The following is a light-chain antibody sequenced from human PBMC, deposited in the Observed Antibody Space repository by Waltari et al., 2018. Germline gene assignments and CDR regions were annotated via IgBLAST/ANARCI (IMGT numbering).Light chain of an antibody. J-gene: IGKJ4*01. CDR2: VAS. V-gene: IGKV3-11*01. CDR1: QSVSSY. Sequence: EIVLTQSPATLSLSPVERATLSCRASQSVSSYLAWYQQKPEQAPRLLIYVASKSANGIPARFRGSGSRTDFTLTIISLEPEDFAVYFCQQRCNFHFTFGGWAKLEIK. CDR3: QQRCNFHFT.